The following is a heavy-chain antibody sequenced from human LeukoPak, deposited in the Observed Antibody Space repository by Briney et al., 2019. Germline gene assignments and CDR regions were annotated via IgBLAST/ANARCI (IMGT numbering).Heavy chain of an antibody. J-gene: IGHJ2*01. CDR3: ASIAELYGDPLWYFDL. CDR2: VYTSGST. D-gene: IGHD4-17*01. V-gene: IGHV4-61*02. Sequence: PSETLSLTCTVSGGSISSGSYHWSWIRQPAGKGLEWIGRVYTSGSTHYNPSLKSRVTISADTSKNQFSLKLSSVTAADTAVYYCASIAELYGDPLWYFDLWGRGTLVTVSS. CDR1: GGSISSGSYH.